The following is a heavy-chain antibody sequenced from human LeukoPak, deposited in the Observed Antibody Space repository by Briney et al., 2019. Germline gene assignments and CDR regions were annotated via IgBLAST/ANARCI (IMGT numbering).Heavy chain of an antibody. V-gene: IGHV3-9*01. D-gene: IGHD6-13*01. CDR1: GFTFDDYA. CDR2: ITWNSAYI. J-gene: IGHJ3*02. CDR3: AKDGQGIAAAGHDAFDI. Sequence: GGSLRLSCAASGFTFDDYAMHWVRQAPGKGLEWVSGITWNSAYIGYADSVKGRFTISRDNSKNTLYLQMNSLRAEDTAVYYCAKDGQGIAAAGHDAFDIWGQGTMVTVSS.